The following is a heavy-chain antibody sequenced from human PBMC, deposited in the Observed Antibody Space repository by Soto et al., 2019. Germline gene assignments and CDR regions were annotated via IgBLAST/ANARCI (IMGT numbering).Heavy chain of an antibody. J-gene: IGHJ3*02. CDR1: GFTFNSYW. D-gene: IGHD5-12*01. CDR2: INGDGSSA. CDR3: TRDERWLQRHDPFEM. V-gene: IGHV3-74*01. Sequence: EVQLVESGGGLVQPGGSLRLSCAASGFTFNSYWMHWVRQAQGKGLVWVSRINGDGSSADYADSVKGRFTVSRDNAKNTQYLQMNSLRAEDTAVYFCTRDERWLQRHDPFEMWGQGTVVTVSS.